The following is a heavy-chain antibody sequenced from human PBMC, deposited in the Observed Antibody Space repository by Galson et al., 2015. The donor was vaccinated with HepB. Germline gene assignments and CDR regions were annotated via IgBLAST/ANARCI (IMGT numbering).Heavy chain of an antibody. CDR3: ARSGPCSGGSCYSGEEWGFDY. D-gene: IGHD2-15*01. CDR2: ISYDGSNK. J-gene: IGHJ4*02. Sequence: SLRLSCAASGFTFSSYAMHWVRQAPGKGLEWVAVISYDGSNKYYADSVKGRFTISRDNSKNTLYLQMNSLRAEDTAVYYCARSGPCSGGSCYSGEEWGFDYWGQGTLVTVSS. V-gene: IGHV3-30-3*01. CDR1: GFTFSSYA.